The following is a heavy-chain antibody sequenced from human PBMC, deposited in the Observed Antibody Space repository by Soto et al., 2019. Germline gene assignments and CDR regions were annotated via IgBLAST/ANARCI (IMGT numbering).Heavy chain of an antibody. Sequence: ASVKVSCKASGYTFTSYYMHWVRQAPGQGLEWMGIINPSGGSTSYAQKFQGRVTMTRDTSTSTVYMELSSLRSEDTAVYYCARAPPTQGYYYGMDVWGQGTTVTVSS. V-gene: IGHV1-46*01. CDR3: ARAPPTQGYYYGMDV. CDR1: GYTFTSYY. J-gene: IGHJ6*02. CDR2: INPSGGST.